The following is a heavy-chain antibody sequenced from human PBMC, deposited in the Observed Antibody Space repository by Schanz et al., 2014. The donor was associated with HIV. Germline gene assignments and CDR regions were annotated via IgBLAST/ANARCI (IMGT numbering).Heavy chain of an antibody. D-gene: IGHD3-22*01. CDR3: AKPEYDSRGNSQSHFDY. CDR1: GFTFSSFG. Sequence: QVQLAESGGGVVRPGRSLRLSCAASGFTFSSFGIHWVRQAPGKGLEWLAVISYDGRNKYFADSVKGRFTMSRDNSKNTLYLQMTTLRIDDTAVYYCAKPEYDSRGNSQSHFDYWGQGTLVTVSS. CDR2: ISYDGRNK. V-gene: IGHV3-30*18. J-gene: IGHJ4*02.